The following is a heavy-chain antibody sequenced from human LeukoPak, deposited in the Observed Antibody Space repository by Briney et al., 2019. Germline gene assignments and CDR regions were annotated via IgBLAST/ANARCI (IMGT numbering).Heavy chain of an antibody. CDR1: GFTFSSYG. Sequence: GGSLRLSCAASGFTFSSYGMHWVRQAPGKGLEWVAFIRYDGSNKYYADSVKGRFTISRDNSKNTLYLQMNSLRAEDTAVYYSAKDFSHDYGDFGFDYWGQGTLVTVSS. CDR2: IRYDGSNK. V-gene: IGHV3-30*02. CDR3: AKDFSHDYGDFGFDY. J-gene: IGHJ4*02. D-gene: IGHD4-17*01.